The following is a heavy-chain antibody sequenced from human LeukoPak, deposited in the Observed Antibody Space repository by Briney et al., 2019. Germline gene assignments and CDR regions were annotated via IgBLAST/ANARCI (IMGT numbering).Heavy chain of an antibody. J-gene: IGHJ4*02. CDR3: TRDHVGATVEFDS. V-gene: IGHV3-48*03. D-gene: IGHD1-26*01. CDR1: GFTFSSYE. CDR2: ISSSGSTI. Sequence: GGSLRLSCAASGFTFSSYEMNWVRQAPGKGLEWVSYISSSGSTIYYADSVKGRFTISRDNAKNSLYLQMDSLRAEDTAVYYCTRDHVGATVEFDSWGQGTLVTVSS.